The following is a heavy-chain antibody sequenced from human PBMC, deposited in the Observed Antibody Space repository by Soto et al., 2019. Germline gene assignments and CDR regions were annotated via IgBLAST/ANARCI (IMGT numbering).Heavy chain of an antibody. CDR2: IIPIFGTA. J-gene: IGHJ3*02. D-gene: IGHD2-15*01. V-gene: IGHV1-69*13. Sequence: SVKVSCKASGGTFSSYAISWVRQAPGQGLEWMGGIIPIFGTANYAQKFQGRVTITADESTSTAYMELSSLRSEDTAVYYCARDLGDIVVVVAAPGAFDIWGQGTMVTVSS. CDR1: GGTFSSYA. CDR3: ARDLGDIVVVVAAPGAFDI.